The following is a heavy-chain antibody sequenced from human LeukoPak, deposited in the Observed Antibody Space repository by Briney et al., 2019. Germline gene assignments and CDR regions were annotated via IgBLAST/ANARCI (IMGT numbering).Heavy chain of an antibody. CDR1: AASFSSHY. V-gene: IGHV4-59*11. D-gene: IGHD4-17*01. CDR2: ISYIGST. CDR3: ARDLVTVIKGFDI. J-gene: IGHJ3*02. Sequence: PSETLSLTCAVSAASFSSHYWTWIRQSPGKGLEWIGYISYIGSTNYNPSLKSRVTISIDTSRNQFSLKLRSVTAADTAVYYCARDLVTVIKGFDIWGQGTMVSVSS.